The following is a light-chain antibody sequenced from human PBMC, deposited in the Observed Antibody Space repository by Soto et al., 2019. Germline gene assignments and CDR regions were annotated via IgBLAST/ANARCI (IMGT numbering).Light chain of an antibody. CDR2: KAS. CDR3: QQYESYWT. V-gene: IGKV1-5*03. J-gene: IGKJ1*01. Sequence: DIQMTQSPSTLSASVGDRVTITCRASQSISSWLAWYQQNAGTAPKLLIYKASSLASGVPSRFSGSGAGTEFTLTISSLQTDDFATYYCQQYESYWTFGQGTKVEIK. CDR1: QSISSW.